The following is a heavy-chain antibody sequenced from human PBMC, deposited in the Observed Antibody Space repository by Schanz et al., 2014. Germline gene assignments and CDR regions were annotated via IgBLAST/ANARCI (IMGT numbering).Heavy chain of an antibody. CDR1: GYTFTAYG. CDR2: ISAQTGDT. CDR3: ARDTPQSCNGPSCFESFQN. V-gene: IGHV1-18*01. Sequence: QVQLVQSGAEVKKPGASVKVSCQTSGYTFTAYGINWVRQAPGQGLEWIGWISAQTGDTTYAQKMQGRFTMTRDVSSTTAFLELRSLRDDDTAVYYCARDTPQSCNGPSCFESFQNWGQGALVTVSS. D-gene: IGHD2-2*01. J-gene: IGHJ1*01.